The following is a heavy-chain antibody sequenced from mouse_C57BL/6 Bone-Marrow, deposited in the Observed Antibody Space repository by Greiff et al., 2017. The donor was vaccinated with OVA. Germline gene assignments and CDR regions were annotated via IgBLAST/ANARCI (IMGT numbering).Heavy chain of an antibody. Sequence: VQLQESGPGLVQPSQSLSITCTVSGFSLTSYGVHWVRQSPGKGLEWLGVIWSGGSTDYNAAFISRLSISKDNSKSQVFFKMNSLQADDTAIYYCATSSIYYDYWYFDVWGTGTTVTVSS. V-gene: IGHV2-2*01. CDR2: IWSGGST. CDR3: ATSSIYYDYWYFDV. D-gene: IGHD2-4*01. J-gene: IGHJ1*03. CDR1: GFSLTSYG.